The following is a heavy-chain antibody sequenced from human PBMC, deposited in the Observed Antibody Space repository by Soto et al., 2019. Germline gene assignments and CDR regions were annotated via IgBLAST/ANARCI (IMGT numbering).Heavy chain of an antibody. CDR1: GFIFNSYS. D-gene: IGHD1-1*01. Sequence: EVQLVESGGGLVQPGGSLRLSCVASGFIFNSYSMNWVRQAPGKGLEWISYINSGSTSVFYADSVKGRFSISRDNAKNSLNMQMNILRAEDTAVYYCASSASPNAYWGQGTLVTVSS. J-gene: IGHJ4*02. CDR2: INSGSTSV. CDR3: ASSASPNAY. V-gene: IGHV3-48*01.